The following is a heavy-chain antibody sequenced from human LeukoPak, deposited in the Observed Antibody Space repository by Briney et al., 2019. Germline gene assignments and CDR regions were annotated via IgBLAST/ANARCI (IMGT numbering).Heavy chain of an antibody. V-gene: IGHV3-23*01. CDR1: GFTFNSYA. D-gene: IGHD3-10*01. J-gene: IGHJ4*02. CDR3: AKKRHYYGSGSYSDY. CDR2: ISGSGGST. Sequence: GGSLRLSCAASGFTFNSYAMSWVRQAPGKGLEWVSAISGSGGSTHYADSVKGRFTISRDNSKNTLYLQMNSLRAEDTAVYYCAKKRHYYGSGSYSDYWGQGTLVTVSS.